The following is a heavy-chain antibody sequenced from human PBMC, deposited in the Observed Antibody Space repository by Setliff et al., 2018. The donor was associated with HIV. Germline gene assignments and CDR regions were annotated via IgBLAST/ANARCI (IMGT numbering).Heavy chain of an antibody. V-gene: IGHV4-34*01. J-gene: IGHJ4*02. Sequence: SETLSLTCAVYGGSFSGYYWSWIRQPPGKGLEWIGEINHSGSTNYNPSLKSRVTISVDTSKNQFSLNLNSVTAADTAVYYCARGLPATNGVWIDYWGQGTLVTVSS. D-gene: IGHD2-8*01. CDR3: ARGLPATNGVWIDY. CDR2: INHSGST. CDR1: GGSFSGYY.